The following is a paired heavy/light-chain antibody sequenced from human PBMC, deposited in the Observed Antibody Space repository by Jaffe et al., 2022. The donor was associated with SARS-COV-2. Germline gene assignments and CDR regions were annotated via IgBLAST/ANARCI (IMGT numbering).Light chain of an antibody. CDR1: SSNIGSHT. CDR2: GSD. Sequence: QSVLTQPPSASGTPGQRVIISCFGSSSNIGSHTVNWYQQVPGTAPKLLIYGSDQRPSEVPDRFSGAKSGTSASLAISGLQSEDEADYYCASWCSSLHGWKFGGGTSLTVL. J-gene: IGLJ3*02. CDR3: ASWCSSLHGWK. V-gene: IGLV1-44*01.
Heavy chain of an antibody. CDR1: GFTFDLYS. Sequence: QVQLVESGGGVVQPRRSLRLSCAASGFTFDLYSMHWVRQAPGKGLEWVSSISEDGRREFFAESVKGRFTISRDISKNTLYLQMDSLRTEDTAIYYCASDYYDSGGYGHWGQGTLVTVSS. D-gene: IGHD3-22*01. CDR2: ISEDGRRE. V-gene: IGHV3-30*04. CDR3: ASDYYDSGGYGH. J-gene: IGHJ4*02.